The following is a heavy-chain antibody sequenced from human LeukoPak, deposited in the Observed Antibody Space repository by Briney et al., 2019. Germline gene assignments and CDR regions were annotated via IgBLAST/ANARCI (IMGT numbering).Heavy chain of an antibody. D-gene: IGHD1-20*01. J-gene: IGHJ5*02. V-gene: IGHV3-23*01. CDR1: GSTFSIYA. Sequence: PGGSLRLSCAASGSTFSIYAMSWVRQAPGKGLEWVAAISDTGGGIYYADSVKGRFTTSRDNSKNTLYLQMNSLRAEDTAIYYCAKDPKYNWKVTNYFDPWGQGTLVTVSS. CDR2: ISDTGGGI. CDR3: AKDPKYNWKVTNYFDP.